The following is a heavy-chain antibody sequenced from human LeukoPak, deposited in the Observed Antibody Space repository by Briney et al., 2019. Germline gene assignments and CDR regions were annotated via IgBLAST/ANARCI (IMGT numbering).Heavy chain of an antibody. CDR2: ISSSGSTI. D-gene: IGHD4-23*01. Sequence: PGGSLRLSCAASGFTFSSYEMNWVRQAPGKGLEWVSHISSSGSTIYYTDSVKGRFTISRDNSKNSLYLQMNSLRAEDTAIYYCAGTVARIGYWGQGTLVTVSS. CDR3: AGTVARIGY. V-gene: IGHV3-48*03. CDR1: GFTFSSYE. J-gene: IGHJ4*02.